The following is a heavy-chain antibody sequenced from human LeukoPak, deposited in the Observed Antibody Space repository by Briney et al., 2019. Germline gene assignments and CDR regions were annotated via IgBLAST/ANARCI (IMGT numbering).Heavy chain of an antibody. Sequence: SETLSLTCTVSGGSISSSSYYWGWIRQPPGKGLEWIGSMYSSGSTYYNPSLKSRVTISVDTSKYQFSLKLSSVTAADTAVYYCARGGSFTMVKNYWGQGTLVTVSS. D-gene: IGHD5-18*01. CDR3: ARGGSFTMVKNY. V-gene: IGHV4-39*07. CDR2: MYSSGST. CDR1: GGSISSSSYY. J-gene: IGHJ4*02.